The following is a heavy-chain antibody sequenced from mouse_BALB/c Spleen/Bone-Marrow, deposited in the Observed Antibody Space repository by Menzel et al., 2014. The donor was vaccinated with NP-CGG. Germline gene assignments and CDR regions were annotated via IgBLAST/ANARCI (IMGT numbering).Heavy chain of an antibody. V-gene: IGHV14-3*02. CDR1: GFNITNTY. D-gene: IGHD1-1*01. Sequence: VQLQQSGAELVKPGASVKLSCTASGFNITNTYIHWVKQRPEQGLEWIGRVDPATVNTKYDPKFQGKATMTADTSSNTTYLQLSSLTAEDTAVNCGASYFFGSSLLDYGGQGTLVTVSA. CDR2: VDPATVNT. J-gene: IGHJ3*01. CDR3: ASYFFGSSLLDY.